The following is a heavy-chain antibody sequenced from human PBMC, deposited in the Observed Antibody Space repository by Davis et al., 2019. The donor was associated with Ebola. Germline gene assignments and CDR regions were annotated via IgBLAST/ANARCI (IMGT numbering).Heavy chain of an antibody. CDR2: IYYSGST. CDR1: GGSISSYY. V-gene: IGHV4-59*08. CDR3: ARVRWLGYFDY. Sequence: SETLSLTCTVSGGSISSYYWSWIRQPPGKGLEWIGYIYYSGSTNYNPSLKSRVTISVDTSKNQFSLKLSSVTAADTAVYYCARVRWLGYFDYWGQGTLVTVSS. D-gene: IGHD6-19*01. J-gene: IGHJ4*02.